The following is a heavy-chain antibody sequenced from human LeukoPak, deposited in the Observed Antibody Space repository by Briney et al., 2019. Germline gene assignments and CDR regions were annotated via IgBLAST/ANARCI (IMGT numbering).Heavy chain of an antibody. D-gene: IGHD1-26*01. Sequence: GGSLRLSCAASGFTVSSNYMSWVRQAPGKGLEWVSIIYSGGSTYYADSVKGRFTISRDNSKNTLYLQMNSLRAEDTAVYYCAREHPSGRYEIWGQGTLVTVSS. CDR1: GFTVSSNY. CDR2: IYSGGST. J-gene: IGHJ4*02. V-gene: IGHV3-53*01. CDR3: AREHPSGRYEI.